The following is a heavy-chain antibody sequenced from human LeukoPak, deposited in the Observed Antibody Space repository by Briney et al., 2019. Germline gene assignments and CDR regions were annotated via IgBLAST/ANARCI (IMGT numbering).Heavy chain of an antibody. CDR1: GFTFSSYW. D-gene: IGHD3-10*01. CDR3: ASTTGLLWFGEPARGMDV. Sequence: PGGSLRLSCAASGFTFSSYWMSWVRQAPGKGLEWVANIKQDGSEKYYVDSVKGRFTISRDNAKNSLYLQMNSLRAEDTAVYYCASTTGLLWFGEPARGMDVWGQGTTVTVSS. CDR2: IKQDGSEK. V-gene: IGHV3-7*01. J-gene: IGHJ6*02.